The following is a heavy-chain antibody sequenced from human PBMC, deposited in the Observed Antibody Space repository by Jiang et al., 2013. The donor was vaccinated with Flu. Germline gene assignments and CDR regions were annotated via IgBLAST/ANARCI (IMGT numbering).Heavy chain of an antibody. CDR1: GGSITSHS. D-gene: IGHD3-22*01. J-gene: IGHJ4*02. CDR3: ARQSLYYRTFDS. CDR2: ISYSGTT. Sequence: GPGLVKPSGKPWSLTCIVSGGSITSHSWNWIRQSPGKALESIGYISYSGTTNYNPSLKSRVTISLDTSKTQFSLNLRSVTAADSAVYYCARQSLYYRTFDSWGQGTPGHRLL. V-gene: IGHV4-59*08.